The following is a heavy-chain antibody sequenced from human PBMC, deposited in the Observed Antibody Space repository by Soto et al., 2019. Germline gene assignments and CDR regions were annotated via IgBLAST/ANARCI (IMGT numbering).Heavy chain of an antibody. V-gene: IGHV1-18*01. D-gene: IGHD3-3*01. CDR1: GYTFTNFG. Sequence: QVQLVQSGAEVKKPGASVKVSCKASGYTFTNFGITWVRQAPGQGLEWMGWINTYNGNTQSAQKLQGRVTMTTDTSTSTAYMELRSLRSDDTAVYYCARDMITICGVFIKDWGQGTLVTVSS. J-gene: IGHJ4*02. CDR3: ARDMITICGVFIKD. CDR2: INTYNGNT.